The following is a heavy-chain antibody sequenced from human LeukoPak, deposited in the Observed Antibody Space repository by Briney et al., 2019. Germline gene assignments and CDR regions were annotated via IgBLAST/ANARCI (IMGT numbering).Heavy chain of an antibody. CDR3: ASFRAAKYSSSWIVGY. V-gene: IGHV4-34*01. J-gene: IGHJ4*02. D-gene: IGHD6-13*01. Sequence: SETLSLTCAVYGGSFSGYYWSWIRQPPGKGLEWIGSIYHSGSTYYNPSLKSRVTISVDTSKNQFSLKLSSVTAADTAVYYCASFRAAKYSSSWIVGYWGQGTLVTVSS. CDR2: IYHSGST. CDR1: GGSFSGYY.